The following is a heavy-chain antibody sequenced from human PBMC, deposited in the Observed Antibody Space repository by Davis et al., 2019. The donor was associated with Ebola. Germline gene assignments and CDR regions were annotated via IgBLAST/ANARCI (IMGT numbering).Heavy chain of an antibody. CDR1: AYTFTSYA. J-gene: IGHJ6*02. CDR2: INAGNGNT. V-gene: IGHV1-3*01. Sequence: ASAQVSCKASAYTFTSYAMHWVRQAPGQRLEWMGWINAGNGNTKYSQKSQGRVTITRDTSASTAYMELSSLRSEDTAVYYCARSKRHIVVVLLMDVWGQGTTVTVSS. CDR3: ARSKRHIVVVLLMDV. D-gene: IGHD2-21*01.